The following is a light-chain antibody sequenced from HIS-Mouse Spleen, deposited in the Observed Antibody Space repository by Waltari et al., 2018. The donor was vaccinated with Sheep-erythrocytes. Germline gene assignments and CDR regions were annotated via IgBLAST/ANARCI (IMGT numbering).Light chain of an antibody. J-gene: IGLJ2*01. CDR1: KLGDKY. CDR3: QAWDSSTAV. CDR2: QVS. V-gene: IGLV3-1*01. Sequence: SYELTQPPSVSVSPGQTASILCSGDKLGDKYACWYQQKPGQSPLLVIYQVSKRPSGIPERFSGSNAGNTATLTISGTQAMDEADYYCQAWDSSTAVFGGGTKLTVL.